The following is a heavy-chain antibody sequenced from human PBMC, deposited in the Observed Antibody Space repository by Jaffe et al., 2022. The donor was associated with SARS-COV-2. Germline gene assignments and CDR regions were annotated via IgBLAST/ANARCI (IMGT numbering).Heavy chain of an antibody. D-gene: IGHD4-17*01. V-gene: IGHV3-74*03. CDR2: INSDGSST. CDR3: AREYTVEPYNYYYYMDV. J-gene: IGHJ6*03. CDR1: GFIFSNYW. Sequence: EVQLVESGEGLVQPGGSLRLSCSASGFIFSNYWMHWVRQTPGKGLVWVSRINSDGSSTTYADSVRGRFTISRDNAKNTLYLQMNSLRAEDTAVYYCAREYTVEPYNYYYYMDVWGKGTTVTVSS.